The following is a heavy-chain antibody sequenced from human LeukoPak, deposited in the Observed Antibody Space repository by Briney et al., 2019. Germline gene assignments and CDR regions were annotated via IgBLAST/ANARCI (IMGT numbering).Heavy chain of an antibody. CDR1: GGSISSYY. CDR3: ARHPSVAGTKGGFDH. CDR2: IFYIGST. J-gene: IGHJ4*02. Sequence: SETLSLTCTVSGGSISSYYWSWIRQSPGKGLEWIGYIFYIGSTNYNSSLKSRVTISVDTSKNQFSLKLSSVTAADTAVYYCARHPSVAGTKGGFDHWGQGTLVTVSS. D-gene: IGHD6-19*01. V-gene: IGHV4-59*08.